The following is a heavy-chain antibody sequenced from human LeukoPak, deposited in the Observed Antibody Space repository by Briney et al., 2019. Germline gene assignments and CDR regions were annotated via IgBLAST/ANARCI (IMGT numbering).Heavy chain of an antibody. CDR3: ARHFRDVYSSSGYYYGMDV. D-gene: IGHD6-6*01. J-gene: IGHJ6*02. Sequence: PSETLSLTCTVSGGSISSYYWSWIRQPPGKGLEWIGYIYYSGTTNYNPSLKSRVTISVDTSKNQFSLKLSSVTAADTAVYYCARHFRDVYSSSGYYYGMDVWGQGTTVTVSS. V-gene: IGHV4-59*08. CDR2: IYYSGTT. CDR1: GGSISSYY.